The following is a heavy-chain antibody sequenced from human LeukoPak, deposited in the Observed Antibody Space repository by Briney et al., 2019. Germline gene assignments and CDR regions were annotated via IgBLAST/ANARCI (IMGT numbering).Heavy chain of an antibody. J-gene: IGHJ4*02. CDR1: GFTFTNYA. V-gene: IGHV3-23*01. CDR3: AKDRSIGTYYTFDH. D-gene: IGHD1-26*01. CDR2: ISASGVMT. Sequence: PGGSLRLSCAASGFTFTNYAMTWVRQAPGKGLEWVSSISASGVMTYYADSVKGRFTGSRDNSKNSLYLQMSSLTAADTAVYYCAKDRSIGTYYTFDHWGQGTLVTVSS.